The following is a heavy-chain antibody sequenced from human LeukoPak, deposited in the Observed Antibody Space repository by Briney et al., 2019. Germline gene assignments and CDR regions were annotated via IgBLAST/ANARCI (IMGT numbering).Heavy chain of an antibody. CDR3: AGGDYFGSGSARRHWFDP. CDR1: GFTFTHYC. Sequence: GGSLRLSCAASGFTFTHYCMHWVRQAPGKGLEWVAFIVQDGRETYYVDSVKGRFTISRDNAKNSLYLQMNSLGAEDTAVYYCAGGDYFGSGSARRHWFDPWGEETLVTVSS. CDR2: IVQDGRET. J-gene: IGHJ5*02. V-gene: IGHV3-7*04. D-gene: IGHD3-10*01.